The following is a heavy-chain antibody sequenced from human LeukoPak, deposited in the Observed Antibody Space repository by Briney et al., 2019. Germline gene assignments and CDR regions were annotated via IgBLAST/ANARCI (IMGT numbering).Heavy chain of an antibody. D-gene: IGHD3-22*01. V-gene: IGHV4-61*02. CDR2: IYTSGST. Sequence: PSETLSLTCTVSGGSISSGSYYWSWIRQPAGKGLEWIGRIYTSGSTNYNPSLKSRVTISVDTSKNQFSLKLSSVTAADTAVYYCARDDYDSSGYYYESWFDPWGQGTLVTVSS. CDR1: GGSISSGSYY. J-gene: IGHJ5*02. CDR3: ARDDYDSSGYYYESWFDP.